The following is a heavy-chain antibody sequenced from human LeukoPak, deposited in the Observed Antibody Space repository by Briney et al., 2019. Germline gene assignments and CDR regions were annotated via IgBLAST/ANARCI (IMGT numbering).Heavy chain of an antibody. Sequence: SVKVSCKASGGTFSSYAISWVRQAPGQGREWMGRIIPILGIANYAQKFQGRVTITADKSTSTAYMELSSLRSEDTAVYYCARDRKGAAAHYYYYYGMDVWGQGTTVTVSS. CDR3: ARDRKGAAAHYYYYYGMDV. V-gene: IGHV1-69*04. J-gene: IGHJ6*02. CDR2: IIPILGIA. D-gene: IGHD6-13*01. CDR1: GGTFSSYA.